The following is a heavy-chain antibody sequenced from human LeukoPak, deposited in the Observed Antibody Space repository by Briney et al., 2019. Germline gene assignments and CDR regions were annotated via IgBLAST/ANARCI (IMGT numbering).Heavy chain of an antibody. CDR2: MNPNSGNT. CDR3: ARLDFWSGYNWFDP. Sequence: ASVKVSCKASGYTFTSYDINWVRQATGQGLEWMGWMNPNSGNTGYAQKFQGRVTITRNTSISTAYMELSSLRSEDTAVYYCARLDFWSGYNWFDPWGQGTLVTV. V-gene: IGHV1-8*03. CDR1: GYTFTSYD. D-gene: IGHD3-3*01. J-gene: IGHJ5*02.